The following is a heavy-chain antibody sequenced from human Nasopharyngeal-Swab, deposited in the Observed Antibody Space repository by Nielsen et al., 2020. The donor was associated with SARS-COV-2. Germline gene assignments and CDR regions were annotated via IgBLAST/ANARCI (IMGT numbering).Heavy chain of an antibody. D-gene: IGHD3-10*01. CDR3: AIDYGSGTYGLDV. V-gene: IGHV5-51*01. Sequence: KVSCKGSGYRFSTYWINWVRQMPGKGLEWMGIIYPGDSDTRYSPSFQGQVSISVDKSITTAYLQWNSLKASDTATYFCAIDYGSGTYGLDVRGQGTRVTVSS. CDR2: IYPGDSDT. CDR1: GYRFSTYW. J-gene: IGHJ6*02.